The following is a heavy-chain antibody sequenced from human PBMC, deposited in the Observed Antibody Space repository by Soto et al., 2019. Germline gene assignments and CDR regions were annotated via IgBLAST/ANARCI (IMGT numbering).Heavy chain of an antibody. V-gene: IGHV1-18*01. Sequence: QVQLLQSGAEVKKPGASVKVSCKASGYTFTNYGITWVRQAPGQGLERRGWISAYNGDTHYTQRLQGRVTMTTDTSRSTAYMELGGLRSDDTAVYYCARLRQLVGYFYVYMDVWGEGTTVTVSS. CDR1: GYTFTNYG. D-gene: IGHD6-6*01. J-gene: IGHJ6*03. CDR2: ISAYNGDT. CDR3: ARLRQLVGYFYVYMDV.